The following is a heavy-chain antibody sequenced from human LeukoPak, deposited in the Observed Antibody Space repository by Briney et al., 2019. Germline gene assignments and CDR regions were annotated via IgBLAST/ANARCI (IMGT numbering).Heavy chain of an antibody. CDR2: IYYSGST. Sequence: PSETLSLTRTVSGRSISSSSYYWGWIRQPPGKGLEWFGSIYYSGSTYYHPSLKSRVTISVDTSKNQFSLKLSSVTAADTAVYYYARIVGASDYWGQGSLVSVSS. D-gene: IGHD1-26*01. CDR1: GRSISSSSYY. CDR3: ARIVGASDY. V-gene: IGHV4-39*01. J-gene: IGHJ4*02.